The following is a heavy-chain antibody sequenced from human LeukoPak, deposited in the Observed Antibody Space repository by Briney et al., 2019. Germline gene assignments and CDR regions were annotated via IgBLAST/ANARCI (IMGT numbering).Heavy chain of an antibody. Sequence: SETLSLTCTVSGGSISRYYWSWIRQPPGKGLEWIGYISYSGSTNYNPSLKSRVTISVNTSQNQFSLKLSSVTAADTAMYYCARHLYESRGQTSFDYWGQGTLVTVSS. CDR3: ARHLYESRGQTSFDY. CDR2: ISYSGST. D-gene: IGHD3-22*01. CDR1: GGSISRYY. V-gene: IGHV4-59*08. J-gene: IGHJ4*02.